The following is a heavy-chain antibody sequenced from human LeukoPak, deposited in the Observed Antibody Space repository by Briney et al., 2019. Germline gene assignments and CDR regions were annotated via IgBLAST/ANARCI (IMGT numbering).Heavy chain of an antibody. CDR2: ISYDGSNK. D-gene: IGHD3-10*01. J-gene: IGHJ5*02. CDR3: ARDRHYYGSGSENWFDP. Sequence: RGSLRLSCAASGFTFSSYAMHWVRQAPGKGLEWVAVISYDGSNKYYADSVKGRFTISRDNSKNTLYLQMNSLRAEDTAVYYCARDRHYYGSGSENWFDPWGQGTLVTVSS. CDR1: GFTFSSYA. V-gene: IGHV3-30*01.